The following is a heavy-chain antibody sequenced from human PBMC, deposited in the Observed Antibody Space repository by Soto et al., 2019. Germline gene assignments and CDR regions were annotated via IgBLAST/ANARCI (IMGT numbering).Heavy chain of an antibody. CDR3: AKSSHTNYYDSSGYYPLDYYYYYGMDV. D-gene: IGHD3-22*01. J-gene: IGHJ6*02. CDR1: GFTFSSYA. V-gene: IGHV3-23*01. Sequence: GGSLRLSCAASGFTFSSYAMSWVRQAPGKGLEWVSAISGSGGSTYYADSVKGRFTISRDNSKNTLYLQMNSLRAEDTAVYYCAKSSHTNYYDSSGYYPLDYYYYYGMDVWGQGTTVTVSS. CDR2: ISGSGGST.